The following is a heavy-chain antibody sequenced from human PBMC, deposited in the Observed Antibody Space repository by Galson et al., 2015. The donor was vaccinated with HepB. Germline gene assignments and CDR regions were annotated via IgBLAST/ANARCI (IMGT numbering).Heavy chain of an antibody. D-gene: IGHD3-16*01. CDR2: INAGNGNT. CDR3: ARVGGGPYTRNWFDP. CDR1: GYRFANFG. V-gene: IGHV1-3*01. Sequence: SGYRFANFGISWVRQAPGQRLEWMGWINAGNGNTKYSQKFQGRVTITRDTSASTAYMELSSLRSEDTAVYYCARVGGGPYTRNWFDPWGQGTLVTVSS. J-gene: IGHJ5*02.